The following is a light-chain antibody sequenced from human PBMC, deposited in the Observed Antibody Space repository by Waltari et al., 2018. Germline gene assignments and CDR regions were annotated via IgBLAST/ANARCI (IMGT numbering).Light chain of an antibody. V-gene: IGKV1-27*01. J-gene: IGKJ1*01. CDR3: QKYNSAPWT. Sequence: DIQMIQSPSSLSASVGDRVTITCRASQSVTSYVNWYQQKPGKAPKFLIYADFTLHRGVPSRFSGSGSGTDYTLTISSLQPEDVATYYCQKYNSAPWTFGQGTKVEI. CDR1: QSVTSY. CDR2: ADF.